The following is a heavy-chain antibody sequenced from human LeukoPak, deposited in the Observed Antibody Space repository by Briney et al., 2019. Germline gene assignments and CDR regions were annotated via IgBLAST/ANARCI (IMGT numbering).Heavy chain of an antibody. Sequence: GGSLRLSCAASGFTFNDYAMYWVRQAPGKGLEWVTLISYDGYDKSYADSVRGRFTISRDNSRNTLYLQMDSLRSEDTAVYYCARDFFPIVDSTWYEIGYWGQGTLVTVSS. CDR2: ISYDGYDK. J-gene: IGHJ4*02. CDR3: ARDFFPIVDSTWYEIGY. CDR1: GFTFNDYA. V-gene: IGHV3-30-3*01. D-gene: IGHD2-21*01.